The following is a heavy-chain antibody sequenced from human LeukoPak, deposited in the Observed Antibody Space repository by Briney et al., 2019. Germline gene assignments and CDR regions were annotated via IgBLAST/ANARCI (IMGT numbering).Heavy chain of an antibody. CDR2: IKQDGSEK. CDR1: GFTFSSYW. Sequence: GGSLRLSCAASGFTFSSYWMSWVRQAPGKGLEWVANIKQDGSEKYYVDSVKGRFTISRDNAKNSLYLQMNSLRAEDTAVYYCARGNVGRYYYDSSGYYHRPHYYYYGMDVWGQGTTVTVSS. J-gene: IGHJ6*02. D-gene: IGHD3-22*01. V-gene: IGHV3-7*01. CDR3: ARGNVGRYYYDSSGYYHRPHYYYYGMDV.